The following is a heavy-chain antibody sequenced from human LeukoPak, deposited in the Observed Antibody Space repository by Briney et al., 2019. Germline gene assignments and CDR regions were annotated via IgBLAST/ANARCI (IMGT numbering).Heavy chain of an antibody. CDR3: TTVVGSGYSYTDY. CDR1: GFTFSNAW. D-gene: IGHD3-22*01. J-gene: IGHJ4*02. V-gene: IGHV3-15*01. CDR2: IKSKTDGGTT. Sequence: GGSLRLSCAAPGFTFSNAWMSWVRQAPGKGLEWVGRIKSKTDGGTTDYAAPVKGRFTISRDDSKNTLYLQMNSLKTEDTAVYYCTTVVGSGYSYTDYWGQGTLVTVSS.